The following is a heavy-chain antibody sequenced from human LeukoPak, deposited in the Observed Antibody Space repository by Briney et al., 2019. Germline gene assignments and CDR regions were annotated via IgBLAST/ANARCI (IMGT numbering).Heavy chain of an antibody. CDR3: ARVVAAARFDP. Sequence: SETLSLTCTVSGGSTSSYYWSWIRQTPGKGLEWIGYIYYSGSTNYNPSLKSRVTISVETSKNQFSLKLSSVTAADTAVYYCARVVAAARFDPWGQGTLVTVSS. J-gene: IGHJ5*02. D-gene: IGHD6-13*01. CDR1: GGSTSSYY. V-gene: IGHV4-59*01. CDR2: IYYSGST.